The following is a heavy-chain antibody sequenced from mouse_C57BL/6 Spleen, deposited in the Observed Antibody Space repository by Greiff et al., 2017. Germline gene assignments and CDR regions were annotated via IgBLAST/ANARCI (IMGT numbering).Heavy chain of an antibody. D-gene: IGHD1-1*01. J-gene: IGHJ2*01. CDR1: GYSITSGYY. Sequence: EVKLQESGPGLVKPSQSLSLTCSVTGYSITSGYYWNWIRQFPGNKLEWMGYISYDGSNNYNPSLKNRISITRDTSKNQFFLKLNSVTTEDTATYYCARDGSSDYWGQGTTLTVSS. CDR3: ARDGSSDY. CDR2: ISYDGSN. V-gene: IGHV3-6*01.